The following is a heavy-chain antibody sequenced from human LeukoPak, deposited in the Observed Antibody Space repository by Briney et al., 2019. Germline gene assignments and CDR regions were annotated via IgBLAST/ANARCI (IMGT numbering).Heavy chain of an antibody. CDR3: ARGKGFDP. V-gene: IGHV3-48*03. Sequence: PGGSLRLSCAASGFTFSTYEMNWVRQAPGKGLEWVSHISSGGTTIYYPDSVKGRFTISRDNAKKSLYLQMNSLRAEDTAVYYCARGKGFDPWGQGTLVTVSS. CDR2: ISSGGTTI. CDR1: GFTFSTYE. J-gene: IGHJ5*02.